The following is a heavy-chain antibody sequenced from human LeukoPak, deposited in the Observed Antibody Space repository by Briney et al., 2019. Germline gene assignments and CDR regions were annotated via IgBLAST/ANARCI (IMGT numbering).Heavy chain of an antibody. D-gene: IGHD5-18*01. V-gene: IGHV4-34*01. J-gene: IGHJ1*01. CDR1: GGSFSGYY. Sequence: SETLSLTCAVYGGSFSGYYWSWIRQPPGKGLEWIGEINHSGSTNYNPSLKSRVTISVDTSKNQFSLKLSSVTAADTAVYYCARGGQLWLRAEYFQHWGQGTLVTVSS. CDR2: INHSGST. CDR3: ARGGQLWLRAEYFQH.